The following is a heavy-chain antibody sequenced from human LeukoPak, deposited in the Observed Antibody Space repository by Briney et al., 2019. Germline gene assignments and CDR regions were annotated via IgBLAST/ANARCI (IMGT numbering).Heavy chain of an antibody. J-gene: IGHJ3*02. CDR1: GFTFSSYA. CDR3: ARDREMATIPDAFDI. CDR2: IKQDGSEK. V-gene: IGHV3-7*01. D-gene: IGHD5-24*01. Sequence: GGSLRLSCAASGFTFSSYAMSWVRQAPGKGLEWVANIKQDGSEKYYVDSVKGRFTISRDNAKNSLYLQMNSLRAEDTAVYYCARDREMATIPDAFDIWGQGTMVTVSS.